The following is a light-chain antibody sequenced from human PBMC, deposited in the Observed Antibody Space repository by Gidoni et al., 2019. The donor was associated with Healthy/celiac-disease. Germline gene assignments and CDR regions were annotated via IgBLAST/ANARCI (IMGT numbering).Light chain of an antibody. Sequence: EIVLTQSPATLSVSPGESATLYCRASQSVSSNLAWYQQKPGQAPRLLSYGASTRATGIPARFSGSGSGTEFTLTISSLQSEDLAVYYCQQYNNWPPWTFGQGTKVEIK. CDR3: QQYNNWPPWT. J-gene: IGKJ1*01. V-gene: IGKV3-15*01. CDR2: GAS. CDR1: QSVSSN.